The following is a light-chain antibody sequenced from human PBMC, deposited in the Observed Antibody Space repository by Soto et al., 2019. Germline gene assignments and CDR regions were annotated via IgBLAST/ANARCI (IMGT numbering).Light chain of an antibody. CDR3: QQYNNWPRAT. CDR1: QSFRGL. J-gene: IGKJ4*01. Sequence: EVVLTQSPVTLSLSPGERATLSCRASQSFRGLLAWYQQKPGQAPRLLIYDAYNRATGIPPRFSGSGSGTEFNLTISSLQSEDFGVYYCQQYNNWPRATFGGGTKVDIK. V-gene: IGKV3-11*01. CDR2: DAY.